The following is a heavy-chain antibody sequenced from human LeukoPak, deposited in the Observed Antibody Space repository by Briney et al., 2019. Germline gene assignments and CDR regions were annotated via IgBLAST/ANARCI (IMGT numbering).Heavy chain of an antibody. J-gene: IGHJ4*02. D-gene: IGHD5-18*01. CDR3: AKLDTAMVDSSGDY. V-gene: IGHV3-23*01. CDR1: GFTFSSYA. Sequence: GGSLRLSCAASGFTFSSYAMSRVRQAPGKGLEWVSAISGSGGSTYYADSVKGRFTISRDNSKNTLYLQMNSLRAEDTAVYYCAKLDTAMVDSSGDYWGQGTLVTVSS. CDR2: ISGSGGST.